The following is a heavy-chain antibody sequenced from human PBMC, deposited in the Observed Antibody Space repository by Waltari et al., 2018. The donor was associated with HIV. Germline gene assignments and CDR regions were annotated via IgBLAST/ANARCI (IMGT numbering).Heavy chain of an antibody. V-gene: IGHV3-7*04. D-gene: IGHD3-10*01. CDR3: ARGGFYGSGSKVN. Sequence: EVQLVEPGGGLVQPGGSLRLSCAASGFPFSSYVMRWVRQAPGTGLEWGANIKQEGSGKYYVDSVNGRFTISRDNAENSLYLQMNSLRAEDTDVYYCARGGFYGSGSKVNWGQGTLVTVSS. CDR2: IKQEGSGK. CDR1: GFPFSSYV. J-gene: IGHJ4*02.